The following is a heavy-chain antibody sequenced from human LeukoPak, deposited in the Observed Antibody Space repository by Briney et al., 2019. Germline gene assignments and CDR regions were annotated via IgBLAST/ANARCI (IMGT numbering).Heavy chain of an antibody. CDR3: ARYRCKTTSGCEDTDAFDT. V-gene: IGHV1-2*02. D-gene: IGHD2/OR15-2a*01. CDR2: LNPNSGAT. CDR1: GYTFTANY. J-gene: IGHJ3*02. Sequence: ASVKVSCKTSGYTFTANYMQWVRQAPGQGLEWMGWLNPNSGATKYAQNFQGRVTMTRDTSINTAYMELSRLTSDDTAVYYCARYRCKTTSGCEDTDAFDTWGQGTMVTVSS.